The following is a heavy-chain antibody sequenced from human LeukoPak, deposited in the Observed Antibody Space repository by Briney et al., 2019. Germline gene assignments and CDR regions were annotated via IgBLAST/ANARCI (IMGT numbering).Heavy chain of an antibody. J-gene: IGHJ4*02. CDR3: AIPVAHYYGDY. D-gene: IGHD2-8*02. Sequence: GGSLRLSCAASGFTVGSNYMSWVRQAPGEGLGWVSVIYSGGSTYYADSVKDRFTISRDNSKNTLYHQMTSLRAEDTAVYYCAIPVAHYYGDYWGQGTMVTVSS. CDR2: IYSGGST. V-gene: IGHV3-53*01. CDR1: GFTVGSNY.